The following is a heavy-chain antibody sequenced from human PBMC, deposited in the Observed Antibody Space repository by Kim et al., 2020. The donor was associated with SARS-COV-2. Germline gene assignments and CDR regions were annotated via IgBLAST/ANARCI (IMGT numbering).Heavy chain of an antibody. CDR1: GGSFSGYY. CDR3: ARAIVGRLGYSSSSLFSDAFDI. CDR2: INHSGST. J-gene: IGHJ3*02. Sequence: SETLSLTCAVYGGSFSGYYWSWIRQPPGKGLEWIGEINHSGSTNYNPSLKSRVTISVDTSKNQFSLKLSSVTAADTAVYYCARAIVGRLGYSSSSLFSDAFDIWGQGTMVTVSS. V-gene: IGHV4-34*01. D-gene: IGHD6-6*01.